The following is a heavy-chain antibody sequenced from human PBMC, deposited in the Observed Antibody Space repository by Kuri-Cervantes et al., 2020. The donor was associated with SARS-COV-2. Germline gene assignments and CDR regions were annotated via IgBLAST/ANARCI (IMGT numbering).Heavy chain of an antibody. CDR3: ARDLDSSGYGYYYYGMDV. V-gene: IGHV1-69*04. Sequence: SVKVSCKASGGTFSSYAISWVRQAPGQGLEWMGRIIPILGIANYAQKFQGRVTITADKSTSTAYMELSRLRSDDTAVYYCARDLDSSGYGYYYYGMDVWGQGTTVTVSS. CDR2: IIPILGIA. CDR1: GGTFSSYA. D-gene: IGHD3-22*01. J-gene: IGHJ6*02.